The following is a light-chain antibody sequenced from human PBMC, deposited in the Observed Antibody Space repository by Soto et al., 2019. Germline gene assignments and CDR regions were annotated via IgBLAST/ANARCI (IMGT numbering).Light chain of an antibody. Sequence: EIVMTQSPATLSVSPGERATLSCRASQSVSSNLAWYQQKPGQAPRLLIYGASTRATGIPARFSGSGSGTEFTLTISSLQSEDFATYYCQQFDSFFWTFGPGTRVEIK. CDR1: QSVSSN. CDR2: GAS. CDR3: QQFDSFFWT. J-gene: IGKJ1*01. V-gene: IGKV3-15*01.